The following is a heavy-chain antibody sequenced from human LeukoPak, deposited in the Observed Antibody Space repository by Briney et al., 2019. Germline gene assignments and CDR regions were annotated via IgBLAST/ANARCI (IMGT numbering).Heavy chain of an antibody. D-gene: IGHD6-19*01. Sequence: PSETLSLTCAVYGGSFSGYYWSWIRQPPGKGLEWIGEINQRRNTNYNPSLKSRVTISIDTSKNQFSLKLSSVTAADTAVHYCARHGWHAWYFDLWGRGTLVTISS. CDR1: GGSFSGYY. J-gene: IGHJ2*01. CDR2: INQRRNT. CDR3: ARHGWHAWYFDL. V-gene: IGHV4-34*01.